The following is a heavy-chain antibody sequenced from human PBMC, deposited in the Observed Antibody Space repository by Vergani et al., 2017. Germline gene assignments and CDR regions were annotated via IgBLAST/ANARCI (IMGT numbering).Heavy chain of an antibody. CDR2: IYTSGST. Sequence: QVQLQESGPGLVKPSQTLSLICTVPGGSISSGSYYWSWIRQPAGKGLEWIGRIYTSGSTNYNPSLKSRVTMSVDTSKNQFSLKLSSVTAADTAVYYCAREKYDFWSGYSGGDYWGQGTLVTVSS. V-gene: IGHV4-61*02. D-gene: IGHD3-3*01. CDR3: AREKYDFWSGYSGGDY. CDR1: GGSISSGSYY. J-gene: IGHJ4*02.